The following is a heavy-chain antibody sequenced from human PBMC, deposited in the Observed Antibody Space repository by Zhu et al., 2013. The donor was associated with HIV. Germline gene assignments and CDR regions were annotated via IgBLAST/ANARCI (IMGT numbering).Heavy chain of an antibody. CDR1: GGTFSTST. Sequence: QLQLVQSGAEVKKPGSSVKVSCKASGGTFSTSTINWVRQTPGQGLEWVGGITPIFRTANYAQRLQGRVTIIADESTTTVYMEVSGLTLDDTGVYFCATFGDYIDYWGQGTLVIVSS. J-gene: IGHJ4*02. D-gene: IGHD3-10*01. CDR3: ATFGDYIDY. V-gene: IGHV1-69*01. CDR2: ITPIFRTA.